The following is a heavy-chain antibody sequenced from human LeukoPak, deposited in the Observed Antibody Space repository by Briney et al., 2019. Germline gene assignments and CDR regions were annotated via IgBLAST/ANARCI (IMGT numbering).Heavy chain of an antibody. D-gene: IGHD3-22*01. CDR1: GFIFDDYA. J-gene: IGHJ4*02. CDR3: AKDINYDSSGYYHY. CDR2: ISWNSGSI. V-gene: IGHV3-9*01. Sequence: PGRSLRLSCAASGFIFDDYAMHWVRQAPGKGLEWVSGISWNSGSIGYADSVKGRFTISRDNAKNSLYLQMNSLRAEDTALYYCAKDINYDSSGYYHYWGQGTLVTVSS.